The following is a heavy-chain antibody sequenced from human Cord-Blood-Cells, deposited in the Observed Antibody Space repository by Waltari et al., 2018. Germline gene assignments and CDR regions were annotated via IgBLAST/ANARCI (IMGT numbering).Heavy chain of an antibody. Sequence: EVQLVQSGAEVQKPGESLKISCKGSGYSFTSYWIGLVRQMPGKGLEWMGIIYPGDSDTKYSPAFQGKVTISADKSISTAYLQWSSLKASDTAMYYCATASGIAAAGVAFDYWGQGTLVTVSS. CDR1: GYSFTSYW. V-gene: IGHV5-51*01. CDR2: IYPGDSDT. CDR3: ATASGIAAAGVAFDY. J-gene: IGHJ4*02. D-gene: IGHD6-13*01.